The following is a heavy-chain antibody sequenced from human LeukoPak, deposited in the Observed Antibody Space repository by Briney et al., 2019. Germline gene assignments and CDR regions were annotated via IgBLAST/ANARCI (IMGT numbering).Heavy chain of an antibody. Sequence: ASAKVSCKASGGTFSSYAISWVRQAPGQGLEWMGGIIPIFGTANYAQKFQGRVTITADESTSTAYMELSSLRSEDTAVYYCARGSSSGWPKNSYYFDYWGQGTLVTVSS. CDR3: ARGSSSGWPKNSYYFDY. CDR2: IIPIFGTA. V-gene: IGHV1-69*01. CDR1: GGTFSSYA. J-gene: IGHJ4*02. D-gene: IGHD6-19*01.